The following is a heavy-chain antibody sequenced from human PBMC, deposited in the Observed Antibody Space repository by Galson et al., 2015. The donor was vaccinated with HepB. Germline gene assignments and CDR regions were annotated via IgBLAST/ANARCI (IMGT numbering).Heavy chain of an antibody. Sequence: SLRLSCAASGFTFSDYYMSWIRQAPGKGLEWVSYISSSSSYTNYADSVKGRFTISRDNAKNSLYLQMNSLRAEDTAVYYCAIDSSGWDFDYWGQGTLVTVSS. D-gene: IGHD6-19*01. CDR2: ISSSSSYT. J-gene: IGHJ4*02. CDR3: AIDSSGWDFDY. CDR1: GFTFSDYY. V-gene: IGHV3-11*06.